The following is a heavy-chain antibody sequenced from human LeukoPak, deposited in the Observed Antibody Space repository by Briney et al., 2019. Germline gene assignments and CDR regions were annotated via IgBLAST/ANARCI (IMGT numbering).Heavy chain of an antibody. V-gene: IGHV3-48*01. CDR3: ARGYYDFWSGYQNWFDP. D-gene: IGHD3-3*01. J-gene: IGHJ5*02. CDR2: ISSSSSTI. CDR1: GFTFSSYS. Sequence: PGGSLRPSCAASGFTFSSYSMNWVRQAPGKGLEWVSYISSSSSTIYYADSVKGRFTISRDNAKNSLYPQMNSLRAEDTAVYYCARGYYDFWSGYQNWFDPWGQGTLVTVSS.